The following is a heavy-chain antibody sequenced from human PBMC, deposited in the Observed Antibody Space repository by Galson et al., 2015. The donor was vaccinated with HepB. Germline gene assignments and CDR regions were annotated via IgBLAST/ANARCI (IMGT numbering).Heavy chain of an antibody. CDR3: AREIVAVPGRNSDAFDI. Sequence: SLRLSCAASGFTFSSYWIHWARQAPGKGLVWVSRISSDGNSIDYADSVKGRFTISRDNAKNTVYLQMNSLTAEDTALYYCAREIVAVPGRNSDAFDIWGQGTMVTVSS. CDR2: ISSDGNSI. J-gene: IGHJ3*02. D-gene: IGHD6-19*01. V-gene: IGHV3-74*01. CDR1: GFTFSSYW.